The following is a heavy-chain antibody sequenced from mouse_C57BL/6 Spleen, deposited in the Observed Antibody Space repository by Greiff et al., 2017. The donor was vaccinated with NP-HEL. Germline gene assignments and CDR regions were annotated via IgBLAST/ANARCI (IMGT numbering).Heavy chain of an antibody. CDR2: ISSGSSTI. J-gene: IGHJ4*01. V-gene: IGHV5-17*01. CDR1: GFTFSDYG. CDR3: ARRPYYGSSYNYAMDY. D-gene: IGHD1-1*01. Sequence: DVMLVESGGGLVKPGGSLKLSCAASGFTFSDYGMHWVRQAPEKGLEWVAYISSGSSTIYYADTVKGRFTISRDNAKNTLFLQMTSLRSEDTAMYYCARRPYYGSSYNYAMDYWGQGTSVTVSS.